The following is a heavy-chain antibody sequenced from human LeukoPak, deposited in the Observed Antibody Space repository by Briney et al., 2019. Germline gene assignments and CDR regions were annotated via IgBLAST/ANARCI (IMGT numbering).Heavy chain of an antibody. Sequence: SETLSLTCAVSGYSISSGYYWGWIRQPPGKGLEWIGSIYHSGSTYYNPSLKSRVTISVDTSKNQFSLKPSSVTAADTAVYYCARGPLLLWFGEFDPWGQGTLVTVSS. V-gene: IGHV4-38-2*01. CDR2: IYHSGST. CDR1: GYSISSGYY. CDR3: ARGPLLLWFGEFDP. J-gene: IGHJ5*02. D-gene: IGHD3-10*01.